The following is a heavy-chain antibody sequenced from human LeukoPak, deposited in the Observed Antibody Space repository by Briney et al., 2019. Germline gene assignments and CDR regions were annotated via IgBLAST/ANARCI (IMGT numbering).Heavy chain of an antibody. CDR1: GFTFSSFS. V-gene: IGHV3-48*01. J-gene: IGHJ4*02. CDR3: ARKRESSSSWYGGLAY. CDR2: ISSGSGSI. D-gene: IGHD6-13*01. Sequence: GGSLRLSCAASGFTFSSFSMIWVRQAPGNGLEWLSYISSGSGSIYYADSVKGRFTISRDNAKNSLYLQMNSLRAEDTAVYYCARKRESSSSWYGGLAYWGQGTLVTVSS.